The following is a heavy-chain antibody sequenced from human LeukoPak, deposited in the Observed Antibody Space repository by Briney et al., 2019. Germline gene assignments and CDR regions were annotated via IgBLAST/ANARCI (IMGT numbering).Heavy chain of an antibody. CDR3: ARDQWRYCSSTSCYTLQD. D-gene: IGHD2-2*02. CDR2: ISAYNGNT. Sequence: GASVKVSCKASGYTFTSYGISWVRQAPGQGLEWMGWISAYNGNTNYAQKLQGRVTMTTDTSTSTACMELRSLRSDDTAVYYCARDQWRYCSSTSCYTLQDWGQGTLVTVSS. J-gene: IGHJ4*02. CDR1: GYTFTSYG. V-gene: IGHV1-18*01.